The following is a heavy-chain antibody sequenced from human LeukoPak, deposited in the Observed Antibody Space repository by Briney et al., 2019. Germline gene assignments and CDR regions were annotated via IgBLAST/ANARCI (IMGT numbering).Heavy chain of an antibody. Sequence: GASVKVSCKASGYTFTGYYMHWVRQAPGQGLEWMGWINPNSGGTNYAQKFQGRVTMTRDTSISTAYMELSRLRSDDTAVYYCARGGGPDRSIVVVVAATQGPLDYWGQGTLVTVSS. D-gene: IGHD2-15*01. CDR3: ARGGGPDRSIVVVVAATQGPLDY. CDR2: INPNSGGT. CDR1: GYTFTGYY. J-gene: IGHJ4*02. V-gene: IGHV1-2*02.